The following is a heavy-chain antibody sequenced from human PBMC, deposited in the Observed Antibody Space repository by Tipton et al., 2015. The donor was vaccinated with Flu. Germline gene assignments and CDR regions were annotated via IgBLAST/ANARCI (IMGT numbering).Heavy chain of an antibody. Sequence: TLSLTCAVYGGSFSGYYWSWIRQPPGKGLEYIGEINHSGSTNYNPSLKSRVTISVDTSKNQFSLKLSSVTAADTAVYYCARGHTAMVGSLYYYGMDVWGQGTTVTVSS. V-gene: IGHV4-34*01. CDR2: INHSGST. D-gene: IGHD5-18*01. CDR3: ARGHTAMVGSLYYYGMDV. CDR1: GGSFSGYY. J-gene: IGHJ6*02.